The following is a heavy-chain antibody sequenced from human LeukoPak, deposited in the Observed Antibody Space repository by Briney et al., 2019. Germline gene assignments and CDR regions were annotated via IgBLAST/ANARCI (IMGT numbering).Heavy chain of an antibody. V-gene: IGHV4-34*01. Sequence: SETLSLTCAVYGGSFSGYYWSWIRQPPGKGLEWIGEINHSGSTNYNPSLKSRVTISVDTSKNQFSLKLSSVTAADTAVYYCARHGAARDRELRFLEWLLPFDYWGQGTLATVSS. CDR1: GGSFSGYY. D-gene: IGHD3-3*01. CDR3: ARHGAARDRELRFLEWLLPFDY. J-gene: IGHJ4*02. CDR2: INHSGST.